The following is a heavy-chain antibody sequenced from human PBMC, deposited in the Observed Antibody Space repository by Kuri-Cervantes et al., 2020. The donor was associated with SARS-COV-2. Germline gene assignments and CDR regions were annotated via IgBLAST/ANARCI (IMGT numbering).Heavy chain of an antibody. CDR2: INRNNGDT. D-gene: IGHD4-11*01. Sequence: ASVKVSCKASGYTFTGYDMHWVRQAPGQGLEWMGWINRNNGDTDYAQKFQGRVTMTRDTSMSTVYMELSRLTPDDTADYYCASNSNYGYKGLDAWGQGTLVTVSS. V-gene: IGHV1-2*02. CDR3: ASNSNYGYKGLDA. CDR1: GYTFTGYD. J-gene: IGHJ5*01.